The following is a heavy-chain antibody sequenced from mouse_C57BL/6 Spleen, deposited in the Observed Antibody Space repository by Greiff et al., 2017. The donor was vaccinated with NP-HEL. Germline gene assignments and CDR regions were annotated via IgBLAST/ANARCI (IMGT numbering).Heavy chain of an antibody. CDR2: ISSGGSYT. CDR3: ARQPGYGDAMDY. Sequence: EVMLVESGGDLVKPGGSLKLSCAASGFTFSSYGMTWVRQTPDKRLEWVATISSGGSYTYYPDSVKGRFTISRDNAKNTLYLQMSSLKSEDTAMYYCARQPGYGDAMDYWGQGTSVTVSS. D-gene: IGHD2-2*01. CDR1: GFTFSSYG. J-gene: IGHJ4*01. V-gene: IGHV5-6*01.